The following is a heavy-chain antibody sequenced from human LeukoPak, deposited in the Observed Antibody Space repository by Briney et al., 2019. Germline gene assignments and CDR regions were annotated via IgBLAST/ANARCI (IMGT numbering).Heavy chain of an antibody. CDR1: GFTISSYA. CDR3: ARDRYYSNSGTFDY. J-gene: IGHJ4*02. D-gene: IGHD4-11*01. CDR2: ISYDGSNK. Sequence: GGSLRLSCAASGFTISSYAVHWVRQAPGKGLEWVAVISYDGSNKYYADSVKGRFTISRDNSKNTLYLQMNSLRAEDTAVYYCARDRYYSNSGTFDYWGQGTLVTVSS. V-gene: IGHV3-30-3*01.